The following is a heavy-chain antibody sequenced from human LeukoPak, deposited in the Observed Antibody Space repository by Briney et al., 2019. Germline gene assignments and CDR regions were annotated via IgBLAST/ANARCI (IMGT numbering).Heavy chain of an antibody. V-gene: IGHV4-59*01. CDR2: IYYSGST. CDR1: GGSISSYY. J-gene: IGHJ4*02. CDR3: ARAPNYYDSSGYYLDY. Sequence: PSETLSLTCTVSGGSISSYYWSWIRQPPGKGLEWIGYIYYSGSTNYNPSLKSRVTISVDTSKNQFSLKLSSVTAADTAVYYCARAPNYYDSSGYYLDYWGQGTLVTVSS. D-gene: IGHD3-22*01.